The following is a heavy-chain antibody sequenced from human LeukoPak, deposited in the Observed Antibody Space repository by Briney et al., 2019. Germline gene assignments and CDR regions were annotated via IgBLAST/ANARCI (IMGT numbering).Heavy chain of an antibody. J-gene: IGHJ4*02. V-gene: IGHV5-51*01. CDR3: ARGEITGTPVYY. Sequence: GESLKISCKGSGYRFSNYWIGWVRQMPGRGLECMGIMYPGDSDARYSTSFQGQITMSADKSSDTAYLQWNSLKASDTAIYYCARGEITGTPVYYWGQGTVVTVSS. CDR2: MYPGDSDA. CDR1: GYRFSNYW. D-gene: IGHD1-14*01.